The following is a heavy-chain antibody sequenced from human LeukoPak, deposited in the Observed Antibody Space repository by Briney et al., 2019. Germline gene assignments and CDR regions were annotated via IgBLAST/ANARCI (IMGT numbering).Heavy chain of an antibody. Sequence: PSESLSLTCTVSGGSITSSNNYWRWIRQPTGKGLEWIGSIYYSGHTVHNPSLKSRVSISVDTSKNPFSLKLSSVTAADTAVYYCARDRIWFGRPTGWFDPWGQGTRVIVSS. CDR2: IYYSGHT. J-gene: IGHJ5*02. CDR1: GGSITSSNNY. D-gene: IGHD3-10*01. V-gene: IGHV4-39*07. CDR3: ARDRIWFGRPTGWFDP.